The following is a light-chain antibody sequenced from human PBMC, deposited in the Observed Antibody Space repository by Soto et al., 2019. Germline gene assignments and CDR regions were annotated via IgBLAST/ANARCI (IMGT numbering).Light chain of an antibody. J-gene: IGKJ1*01. CDR1: QIISTY. V-gene: IGKV1-39*01. CDR2: AAS. Sequence: DIQMTQSPSSLSASVGDRVTITCRASQIISTYLNWYQQRAGLAPRLLIYAASSLQSGVPPRFSGSGSGTDFTFTISSLQPEDFATYFCQQTYSAPPTFGQGTKVDIK. CDR3: QQTYSAPPT.